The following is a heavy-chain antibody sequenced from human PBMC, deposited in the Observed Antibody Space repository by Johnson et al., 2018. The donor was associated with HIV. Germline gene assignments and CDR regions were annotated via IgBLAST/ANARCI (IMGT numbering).Heavy chain of an antibody. V-gene: IGHV3-15*01. CDR2: IKSKTDGGTT. D-gene: IGHD2/OR15-2a*01. Sequence: VQLVESGEGVVQPGRSLRLSCAASGFTFSNAWMSWVRQAPGKGLEWVGRIKSKTDGGTTDYAAPVKGRFTISRDDSKNTLYVQMKSMKTEDTAVYYCTTDHYFLDALDIWGQGTMVTVSS. CDR3: TTDHYFLDALDI. J-gene: IGHJ3*02. CDR1: GFTFSNAW.